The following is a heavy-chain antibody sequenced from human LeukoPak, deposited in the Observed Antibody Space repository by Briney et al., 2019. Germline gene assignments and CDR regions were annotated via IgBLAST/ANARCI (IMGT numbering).Heavy chain of an antibody. CDR2: IIPIFGTA. D-gene: IGHD4-17*01. V-gene: IGHV1-69*13. Sequence: SVKGSCKASGGTFSSYAISWVRQAPGQRLEWMGEIIPIFGTANYAQKFQGRVTITADESTSTAYTELSSMRSEDTAVYYCARHQTATVTRRDYFDYWGQGTLVTVSS. CDR3: ARHQTATVTRRDYFDY. CDR1: GGTFSSYA. J-gene: IGHJ4*02.